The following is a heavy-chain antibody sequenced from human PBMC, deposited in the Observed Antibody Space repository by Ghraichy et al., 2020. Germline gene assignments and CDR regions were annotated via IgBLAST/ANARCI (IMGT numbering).Heavy chain of an antibody. CDR3: AKDRPPYDSSGSNWFDP. CDR1: GFTFSSYA. Sequence: GGSLRLSCAASGFTFSSYAMSWVRQAPGKGLEWVSAISGSGGSTYYADSVKGRFTISRDNSKNTLYLQMNSLRAEDTAVYYCAKDRPPYDSSGSNWFDPWGQGTLVTVSS. V-gene: IGHV3-23*01. D-gene: IGHD3-22*01. CDR2: ISGSGGST. J-gene: IGHJ5*02.